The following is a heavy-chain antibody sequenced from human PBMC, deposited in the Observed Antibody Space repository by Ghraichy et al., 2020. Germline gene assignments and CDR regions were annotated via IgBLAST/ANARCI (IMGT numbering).Heavy chain of an antibody. D-gene: IGHD6-13*01. Sequence: SETLSLTCAVYGGSFSGYYWSWIRQPPGKGLEWIGEINHSGSTNYNPSLKSRVTISVDTSKNQFSLKLSSVTAADTAVYYCARGRFGSSWSRRWFDPWGQGTLVTVSS. V-gene: IGHV4-34*01. CDR1: GGSFSGYY. CDR3: ARGRFGSSWSRRWFDP. CDR2: INHSGST. J-gene: IGHJ5*02.